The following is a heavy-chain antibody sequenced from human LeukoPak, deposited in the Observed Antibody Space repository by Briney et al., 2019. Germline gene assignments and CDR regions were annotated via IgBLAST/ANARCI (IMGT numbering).Heavy chain of an antibody. CDR3: ARPDYDFWSGSLGGNYMDV. Sequence: GGSLRLSCAASGFTFSTYSMNWVRQAPGKGLEWVSSISSTNYVYYADSVKGRFTISRDNAKNSLYLQMDSLRAEDTAVYYCARPDYDFWSGSLGGNYMDVWGKGTTVTVSS. J-gene: IGHJ6*03. CDR2: ISSTNYV. CDR1: GFTFSTYS. V-gene: IGHV3-21*01. D-gene: IGHD3-3*01.